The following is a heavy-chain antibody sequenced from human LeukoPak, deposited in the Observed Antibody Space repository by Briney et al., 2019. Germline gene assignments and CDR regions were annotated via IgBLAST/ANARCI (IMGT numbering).Heavy chain of an antibody. V-gene: IGHV3-23*01. CDR3: AKVSGGARIAVAGTRYAED. CDR2: ISGSGGST. D-gene: IGHD6-19*01. CDR1: GFTFSSYA. J-gene: IGHJ4*02. Sequence: PGGSLRLSCAASGFTFSSYAMSWVRQAPGKGLEWVSAISGSGGSTYYADSVKGRFTISRDNSKNTLYLQMNSLRAEDTAVYYCAKVSGGARIAVAGTRYAEDWGQGTLVTVSS.